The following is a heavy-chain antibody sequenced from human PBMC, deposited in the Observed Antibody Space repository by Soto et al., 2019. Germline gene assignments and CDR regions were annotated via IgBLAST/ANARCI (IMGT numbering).Heavy chain of an antibody. J-gene: IGHJ4*02. V-gene: IGHV4-31*03. D-gene: IGHD3-10*01. CDR2: IYYSGST. CDR3: ARARITMVRGGHDPYFDY. Sequence: QVQLQESGPGLVKPSQTLSLTCTVSGGSISSGGYYWSWIRQHPGKGLEWIGYIYYSGSTYYNPSLKSRVTIPVDTSKTQFSLKLSSVTAADTAVYYCARARITMVRGGHDPYFDYWGQGTLVTVSS. CDR1: GGSISSGGYY.